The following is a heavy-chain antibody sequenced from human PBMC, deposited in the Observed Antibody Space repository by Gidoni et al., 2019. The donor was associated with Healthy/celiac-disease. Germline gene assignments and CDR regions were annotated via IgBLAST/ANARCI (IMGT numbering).Heavy chain of an antibody. CDR2: ISSSSSYI. Sequence: EVQLVESGGGLVKPGGSLRLSCAASGFPFSSYGMNWVRQAPGKGLEWVSSISSSSSYIYYADSVKGRFTISRDNAKNSLYLQMNSLRAEDTAVYYCARLEGAVAGLYYFDYWGQGTLVTVSS. J-gene: IGHJ4*02. D-gene: IGHD6-19*01. V-gene: IGHV3-21*01. CDR3: ARLEGAVAGLYYFDY. CDR1: GFPFSSYG.